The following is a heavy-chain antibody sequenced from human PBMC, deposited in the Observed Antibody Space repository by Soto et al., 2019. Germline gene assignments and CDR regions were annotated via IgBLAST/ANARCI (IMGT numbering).Heavy chain of an antibody. CDR2: IIPIFGTA. Sequence: QVQLVQSGAEVTKPGSSVKVSCKASGGTFSSYAISWVRQAPGQGLEWMGGIIPIFGTANYAQKFQGRVTIAADESTSTAYMELSSLRSEDTAVYYCARGSWIQLWLEGGNYYCDMDVWGQGTTVTVSS. J-gene: IGHJ6*02. D-gene: IGHD5-18*01. CDR1: GGTFSSYA. V-gene: IGHV1-69*01. CDR3: ARGSWIQLWLEGGNYYCDMDV.